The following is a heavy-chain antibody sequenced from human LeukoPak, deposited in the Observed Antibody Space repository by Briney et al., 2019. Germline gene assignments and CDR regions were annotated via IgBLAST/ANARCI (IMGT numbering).Heavy chain of an antibody. CDR1: GGSISSYY. CDR3: VRGPYGASISKWFDP. D-gene: IGHD4/OR15-4a*01. CDR2: IYTSGST. Sequence: PSETLSLTCTVSGGSISSYYWSWIRQPAGKGLEWIGRIYTSGSTNYNPSLKNRVTLSVDTSRNQLSLQLSSVTTADTAVYYCVRGPYGASISKWFDPWGQGTLVIVSS. V-gene: IGHV4-4*07. J-gene: IGHJ5*02.